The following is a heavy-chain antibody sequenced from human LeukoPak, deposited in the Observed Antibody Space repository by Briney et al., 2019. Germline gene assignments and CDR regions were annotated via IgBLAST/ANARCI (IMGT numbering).Heavy chain of an antibody. J-gene: IGHJ6*02. CDR3: ARDQWLELRYYYYGMDV. CDR2: IWYDGSNK. V-gene: IGHV3-33*01. Sequence: GGSLRLSCAASGFTSNNYGMHWVRQAPGKGLEWVAAIWYDGSNKYYADSVKGRFTISRDNAKNSLYLQMNSLRAEDTAVYYCARDQWLELRYYYYGMDVWGQGTTVTVSS. CDR1: GFTSNNYG. D-gene: IGHD1-7*01.